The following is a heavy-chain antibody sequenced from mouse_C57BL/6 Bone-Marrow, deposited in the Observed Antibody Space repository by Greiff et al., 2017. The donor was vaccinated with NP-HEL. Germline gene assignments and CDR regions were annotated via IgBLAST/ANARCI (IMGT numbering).Heavy chain of an antibody. CDR2: ISYDGSN. Sequence: EVKLQESGPGLVKPSQSLSLTCSVTGYSITSGYYWNWIRQFPGNKLEWMGYISYDGSNNYNPSLKNRISITRDTSKNQFFLKLNSVTTEDTATYYCARLGYYRGNYWGQGTTLTVSS. V-gene: IGHV3-6*01. D-gene: IGHD2-3*01. CDR3: ARLGYYRGNY. CDR1: GYSITSGYY. J-gene: IGHJ2*01.